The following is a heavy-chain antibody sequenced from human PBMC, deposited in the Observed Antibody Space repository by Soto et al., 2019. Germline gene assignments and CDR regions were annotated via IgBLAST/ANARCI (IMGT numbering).Heavy chain of an antibody. V-gene: IGHV1-18*01. J-gene: IGHJ4*02. Sequence: ASVKVSCKASGYTFTSYGISWVRQAPGQGLEWMGWISAYNGNTNYAQKLQGRVTMTTGTSTSTAYMELRSLRSDDTAVYYCARDKDLQRVVVVAASDYWGQGTLVTVSS. D-gene: IGHD2-15*01. CDR3: ARDKDLQRVVVVAASDY. CDR2: ISAYNGNT. CDR1: GYTFTSYG.